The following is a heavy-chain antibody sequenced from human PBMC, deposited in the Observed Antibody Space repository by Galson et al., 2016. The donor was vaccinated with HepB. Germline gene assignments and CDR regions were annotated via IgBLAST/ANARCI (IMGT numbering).Heavy chain of an antibody. CDR2: IYHTGST. Sequence: TLSLTCSVSGGSISGGDYSWSWIRQHPGEGLEWIGNIYHTGSTNYNPSLKSRVTISVDTSKNQFSLKLNSVTAADTAIYFCVRDTTSAGPVEYWGQGTLATVSS. J-gene: IGHJ4*02. V-gene: IGHV4-31*03. CDR3: VRDTTSAGPVEY. CDR1: GGSISGGDYS. D-gene: IGHD1-14*01.